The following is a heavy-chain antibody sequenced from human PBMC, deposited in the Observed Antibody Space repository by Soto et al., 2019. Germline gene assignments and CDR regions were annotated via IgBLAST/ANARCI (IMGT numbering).Heavy chain of an antibody. Sequence: PGGSLRLSCAASGFTFSNYGMHWVRQAPGKGLEWVAVVSYDGTDKYYGDSVKGRFTISRDNSENALYLQVNSLRAEDTAVYYCAKSGQLPQNYYYGRDVWGQGTTVTVSS. V-gene: IGHV3-30*18. CDR2: VSYDGTDK. J-gene: IGHJ6*02. CDR1: GFTFSNYG. CDR3: AKSGQLPQNYYYGRDV. D-gene: IGHD2-15*01.